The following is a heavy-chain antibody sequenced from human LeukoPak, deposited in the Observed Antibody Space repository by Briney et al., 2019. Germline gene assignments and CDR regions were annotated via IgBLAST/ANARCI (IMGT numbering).Heavy chain of an antibody. CDR2: IIPIFGTA. CDR1: GGTFSSYA. Sequence: SVKVSCKASGGTFSSYAISWVRQAPGQGLEWMGGIIPIFGTANYAQKLQGRVTMTTDTSTSTAYMELRSLRSDDTAVYYCARESYDSGAFDIWGQGTMVTVSS. V-gene: IGHV1-69*05. J-gene: IGHJ3*02. CDR3: ARESYDSGAFDI. D-gene: IGHD3-10*01.